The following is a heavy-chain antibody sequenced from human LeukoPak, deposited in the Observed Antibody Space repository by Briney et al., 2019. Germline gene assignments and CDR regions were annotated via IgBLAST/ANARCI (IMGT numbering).Heavy chain of an antibody. Sequence: SETLSLTCTVSGGSISSYHWSWIRQPPGKGLEWIGYIYYSGSTNYNPSLKSRVTISVDTSKNQFSLKLSSVTAADTAVYYCARVSSSSYIDYWGQGTLVTVSS. J-gene: IGHJ4*02. V-gene: IGHV4-59*01. CDR1: GGSISSYH. CDR2: IYYSGST. CDR3: ARVSSSSYIDY. D-gene: IGHD6-13*01.